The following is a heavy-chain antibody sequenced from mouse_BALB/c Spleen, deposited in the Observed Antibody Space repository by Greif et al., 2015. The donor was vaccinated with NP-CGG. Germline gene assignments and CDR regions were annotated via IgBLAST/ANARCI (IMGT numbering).Heavy chain of an antibody. CDR1: GFNIKDTY. D-gene: IGHD5-5*01. CDR3: ASSLPFAY. V-gene: IGHV14-3*02. CDR2: IDPANGNT. Sequence: VQLQQSGAELVKPGASVKLSCTASGFNIKDTYMHWVKQRPEQGLEWIGRIDPANGNTKYDPKFQGKATITADTSSNTAYLQLSSLTSEDTAVYYCASSLPFAYWGQGTLVTVSA. J-gene: IGHJ3*01.